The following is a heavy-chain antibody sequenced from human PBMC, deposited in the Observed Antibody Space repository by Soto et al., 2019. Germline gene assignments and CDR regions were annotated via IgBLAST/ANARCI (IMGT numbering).Heavy chain of an antibody. CDR2: IQSKADGGTT. V-gene: IGHV3-15*01. J-gene: IGHJ6*02. Sequence: EVQLVESGGGLVKPGGSLRLSCAVSGFTFNYAWMSWVRQAPGKGLEWIGRIQSKADGGTTEYAAPVKGRFTISRDDSENMLYLQLNSLKNDDTAVYYCTTGVGWYDPYGMDVWGQGTTFTVSS. CDR1: GFTFNYAW. D-gene: IGHD6-19*01. CDR3: TTGVGWYDPYGMDV.